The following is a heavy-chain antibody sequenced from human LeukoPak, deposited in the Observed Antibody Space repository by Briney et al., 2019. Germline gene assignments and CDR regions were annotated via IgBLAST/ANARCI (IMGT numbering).Heavy chain of an antibody. V-gene: IGHV1-2*02. Sequence: ASVKVSCKASGYTFTGYYMHWVRQAPGLGLEWMGWINPNSGGTNYAQKFQGRVTMTRDTSISTAYMELSRLRSVDTAVYYCARSTTLTSHFDYGGQGTLVTVSS. CDR2: INPNSGGT. CDR3: ARSTTLTSHFDY. J-gene: IGHJ4*02. D-gene: IGHD1-1*01. CDR1: GYTFTGYY.